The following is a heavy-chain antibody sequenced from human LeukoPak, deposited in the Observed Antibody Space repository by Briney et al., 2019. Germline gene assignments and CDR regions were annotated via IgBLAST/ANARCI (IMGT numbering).Heavy chain of an antibody. CDR2: ISSSSSYI. D-gene: IGHD2-2*01. CDR3: AREGYCSSTSCYSAY. J-gene: IGHJ4*02. CDR1: GFTFSSYS. Sequence: GGSLRLSCAASGFTFSSYSMNWVRQAPGKGLEWVSSISSSSSYIYYADSVKGRFTISRDNAKNSLYLQMNSLRAEDTAVYYRAREGYCSSTSCYSAYWGQGTLVTVSS. V-gene: IGHV3-21*01.